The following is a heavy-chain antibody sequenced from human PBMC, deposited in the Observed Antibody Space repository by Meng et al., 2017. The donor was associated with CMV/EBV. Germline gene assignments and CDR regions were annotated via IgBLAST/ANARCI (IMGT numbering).Heavy chain of an antibody. CDR2: INHSGST. J-gene: IGHJ4*02. CDR1: GGSFSGYY. Sequence: VQLKRWGTGLVTTPETLCLTCAGYGGSFSGYYWSWLRQPPGKGLEWIGEINHSGSTNYNPSLKSRVTISVDTSKNQFSLKLSSVTAADTAVYYCARGGGGEWELLHYFDYWGQGTLVTVSS. V-gene: IGHV4-34*01. D-gene: IGHD1-26*01. CDR3: ARGGGGEWELLHYFDY.